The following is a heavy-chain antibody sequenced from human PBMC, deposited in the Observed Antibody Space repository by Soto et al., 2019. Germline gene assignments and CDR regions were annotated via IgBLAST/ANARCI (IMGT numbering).Heavy chain of an antibody. V-gene: IGHV3-11*01. J-gene: IGHJ4*02. D-gene: IGHD6-6*01. CDR2: ISSSGYTI. CDR1: GFTFSEYY. CDR3: ARAQYSSSSVFDY. Sequence: GGSLRLSCAASGFTFSEYYMTWIRQAPGKGLDWVSCISSSGYTIYNADSVKGRFTISRDNAKNSLYLQMNSLRAEDTAVYYCARAQYSSSSVFDYWGQGTLVTVSS.